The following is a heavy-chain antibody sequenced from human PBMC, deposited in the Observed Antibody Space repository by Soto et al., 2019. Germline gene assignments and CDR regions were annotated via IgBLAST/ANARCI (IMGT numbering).Heavy chain of an antibody. D-gene: IGHD6-13*01. Sequence: QVQLVQSEGEVKKPGASVKISCRASGYTFTSYAINWVRQAPGQGLEWMGWISAHSGNTNYAQKVQGRVTMTTDTSTSTAYMELRSLRSDDTAIYYCARIAASGMVHDFDFWGQGTLVTVSS. V-gene: IGHV1-18*01. CDR2: ISAHSGNT. CDR3: ARIAASGMVHDFDF. J-gene: IGHJ4*02. CDR1: GYTFTSYA.